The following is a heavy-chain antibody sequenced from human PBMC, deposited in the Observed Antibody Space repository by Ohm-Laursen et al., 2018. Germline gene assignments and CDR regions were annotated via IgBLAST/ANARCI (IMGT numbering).Heavy chain of an antibody. J-gene: IGHJ5*02. CDR2: INHSGST. CDR3: ARGRTYYDFWSGYLYNWFDP. Sequence: TLSLTCTVYGWSFSGYYWSWIRQPPGKGLEWLGEINHSGSTNYNPSLKSRVTISVDTSKNQFSLRLSSVTAADTAVYYCARGRTYYDFWSGYLYNWFDPWGQGTLVTVSS. V-gene: IGHV4-34*01. CDR1: GWSFSGYY. D-gene: IGHD3-3*01.